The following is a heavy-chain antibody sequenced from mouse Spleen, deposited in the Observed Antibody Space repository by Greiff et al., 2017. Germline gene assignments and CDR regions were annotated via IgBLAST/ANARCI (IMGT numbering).Heavy chain of an antibody. CDR1: GFSLTSYG. CDR2: IWSGGST. D-gene: IGHD2-1*01. J-gene: IGHJ4*01. CDR3: ARIAPYGNYEYYAMDY. V-gene: IGHV2-2*01. Sequence: VQLQQSGPGLVQPSQSLSITCTVSGFSLTSYGVHWVRQSPGKGLEWLGVIWSGGSTDYNAAFISRLSISKDNSKSQVFFKMNSLQADDTAIYYCARIAPYGNYEYYAMDYWGQGTSVTVSS.